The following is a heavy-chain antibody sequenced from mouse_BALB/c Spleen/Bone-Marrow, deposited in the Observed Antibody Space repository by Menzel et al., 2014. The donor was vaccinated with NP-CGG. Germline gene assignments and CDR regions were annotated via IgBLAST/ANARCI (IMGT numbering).Heavy chain of an antibody. J-gene: IGHJ2*01. CDR1: GYTFTSYW. CDR2: IYPGDGDT. V-gene: IGHV1-87*01. Sequence: FQLQQSGAELAIPVASVKLSCKASGYTFTSYWMQWVKQRPGQGLEWIGAIYPGDGDTRYTQKFKGKATLTADKSSSTAYMQLSSLAYEDYAVYYCARWLLPFDYWGQGTTITVSS. D-gene: IGHD2-3*01. CDR3: ARWLLPFDY.